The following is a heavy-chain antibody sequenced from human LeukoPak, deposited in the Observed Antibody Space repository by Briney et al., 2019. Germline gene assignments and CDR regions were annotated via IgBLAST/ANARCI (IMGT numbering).Heavy chain of an antibody. CDR1: GGSISSGTYY. CDR3: ARDGFGSQENWFDP. D-gene: IGHD3-10*01. V-gene: IGHV4-61*02. J-gene: IGHJ5*02. Sequence: SETLSLTCTVSGGSISSGTYYWSWIRQPAGKGLEWIGRIYTTTGSTNYNPSLKSRVTISVDTSKNQFSLTLSSVTAADTAVYYCARDGFGSQENWFDPWGQGTLVTVSS. CDR2: IYTTTGST.